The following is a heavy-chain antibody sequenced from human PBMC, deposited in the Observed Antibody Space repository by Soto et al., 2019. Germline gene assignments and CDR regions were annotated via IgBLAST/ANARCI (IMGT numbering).Heavy chain of an antibody. J-gene: IGHJ4*02. CDR1: GFTFSRYW. Sequence: VKLVESGGGLVQPGESLRLSCAVSGFTFSRYWMHWFLHDPGMGLVWVATINPDGTTTQYADFVQGRFTVSRSNARTTLFLQMNGLRAEDTALYYCAKDLSWGQSDYWGRGTLVTVSS. CDR2: INPDGTTT. V-gene: IGHV3-74*02. CDR3: AKDLSWGQSDY. D-gene: IGHD3-16*01.